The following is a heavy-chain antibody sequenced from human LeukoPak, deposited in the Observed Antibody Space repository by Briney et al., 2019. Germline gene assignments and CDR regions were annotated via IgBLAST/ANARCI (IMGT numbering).Heavy chain of an antibody. V-gene: IGHV4-4*07. Sequence: PSETLSLTCTVSGGSISSYYWNWIRQPAGKGLEWIGRFYISGSTNYNPSLKSRVTMSVDTSKNQFSLKLSSVTAADTAVYYCARGAPSGSYSVFDYWGQGTLVTVSS. CDR3: ARGAPSGSYSVFDY. CDR1: GGSISSYY. D-gene: IGHD1-26*01. CDR2: FYISGST. J-gene: IGHJ4*02.